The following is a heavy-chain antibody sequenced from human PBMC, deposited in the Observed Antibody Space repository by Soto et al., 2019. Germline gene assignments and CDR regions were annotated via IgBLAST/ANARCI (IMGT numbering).Heavy chain of an antibody. Sequence: EVQLVESGGGLVQPGGSLRLSCAASGYSRFSYYSMNWVRQAPGKGLEWVSFISGSGYPIYYADSVRGRFTISRDNAKNSLSLQMDSLRVEDTAVYYCARGFSAGKGSPPDFWGQGSLVTVSS. J-gene: IGHJ4*02. CDR1: GYSRFSYYS. CDR3: ARGFSAGKGSPPDF. V-gene: IGHV3-48*01. CDR2: ISGSGYPI. D-gene: IGHD6-13*01.